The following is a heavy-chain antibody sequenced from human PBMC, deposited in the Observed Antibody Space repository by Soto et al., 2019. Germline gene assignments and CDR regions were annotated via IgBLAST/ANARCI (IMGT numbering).Heavy chain of an antibody. Sequence: SLRLSCAASGFTFDDYAMHWVRQAPGKGLEWVSGISWNSGSIGYADSVKGRFTISRDNAKNSLYLQMNSLRAEDTALYYCAKEKEDTYYDFWSGGYYYYMDVWGKGTTVTVSS. CDR2: ISWNSGSI. CDR3: AKEKEDTYYDFWSGGYYYYMDV. J-gene: IGHJ6*03. D-gene: IGHD3-3*01. CDR1: GFTFDDYA. V-gene: IGHV3-9*01.